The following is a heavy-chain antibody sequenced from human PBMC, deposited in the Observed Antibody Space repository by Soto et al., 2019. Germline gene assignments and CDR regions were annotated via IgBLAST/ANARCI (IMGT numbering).Heavy chain of an antibody. J-gene: IGHJ4*02. V-gene: IGHV3-15*01. CDR2: IKSKTDGGTT. D-gene: IGHD3-3*01. CDR1: GFTFSNAW. Sequence: GSLRLSCAASGFTFSNAWMSWVRQAPGKGLEWVGRIKSKTDGGTTDYAAPVKGRFTISRDDSKNTLYLQMNSLKTEDTAVYYCTTGEEYDFWSGYRDYWGQGTLVTVSS. CDR3: TTGEEYDFWSGYRDY.